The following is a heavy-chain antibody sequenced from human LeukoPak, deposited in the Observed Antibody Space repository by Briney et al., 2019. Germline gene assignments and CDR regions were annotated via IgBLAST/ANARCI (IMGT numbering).Heavy chain of an antibody. D-gene: IGHD2-15*01. Sequence: SETLSLTCTVSGASIRSYYWGWIRQPPGKGLEWIGNIFYSGSTYYSPSLRSRVTISLDTSRNQFSLKLSSVTAADTAVYYCARLSSGIVVVVAGPFNYYYYMDVWGKGTTVTISS. J-gene: IGHJ6*03. V-gene: IGHV4-39*07. CDR3: ARLSSGIVVVVAGPFNYYYYMDV. CDR1: GASIRSYY. CDR2: IFYSGST.